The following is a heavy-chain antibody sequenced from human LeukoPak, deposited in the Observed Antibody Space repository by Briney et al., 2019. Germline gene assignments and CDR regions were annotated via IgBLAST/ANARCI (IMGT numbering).Heavy chain of an antibody. CDR2: IYHSGST. J-gene: IGHJ4*02. D-gene: IGHD4-17*01. Sequence: SETLSLTCAGSGGSISSSNWWSWVRQPPGKGLEWIGEIYHSGSTYYNPSLKSRVTISVDTSKNQFSLKLSSVTAADTAVYYCARGGSATVTDYWGQGTLVTVSS. V-gene: IGHV4-4*02. CDR1: GGSISSSNW. CDR3: ARGGSATVTDY.